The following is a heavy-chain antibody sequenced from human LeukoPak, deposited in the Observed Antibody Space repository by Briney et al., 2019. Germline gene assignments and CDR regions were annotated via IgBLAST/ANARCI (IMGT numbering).Heavy chain of an antibody. V-gene: IGHV3-66*01. J-gene: IGHJ4*02. Sequence: GGSLRLSCAASGFTVNINYMSWVRQAPGKGLEWVSVVYSGDRTYYADSVKGRFTISRDDSTNTLYLLMNSLRAEDTAVYYCARGYLIDYWGQGTLVTVSS. CDR3: ARGYLIDY. D-gene: IGHD1-26*01. CDR2: VYSGDRT. CDR1: GFTVNINY.